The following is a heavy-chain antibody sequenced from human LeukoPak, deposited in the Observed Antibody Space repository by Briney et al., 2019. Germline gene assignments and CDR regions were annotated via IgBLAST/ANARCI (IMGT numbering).Heavy chain of an antibody. Sequence: GSLSLSCAASGFPFSDYYMSWIRQAPGKGLEWVSYISSSGSTIYYADSVKGRFTISRDNAKNSLYLQMNSLRAEDTAVYYCARAKFSDDSSGYNYWGQGTLVTVSS. CDR3: ARAKFSDDSSGYNY. J-gene: IGHJ4*02. CDR2: ISSSGSTI. V-gene: IGHV3-11*01. CDR1: GFPFSDYY. D-gene: IGHD3-22*01.